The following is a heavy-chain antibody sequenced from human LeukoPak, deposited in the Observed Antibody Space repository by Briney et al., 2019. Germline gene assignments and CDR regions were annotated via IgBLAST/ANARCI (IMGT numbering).Heavy chain of an antibody. CDR1: GFTFSSYG. J-gene: IGHJ6*03. D-gene: IGHD2-2*01. Sequence: GGSLRLSCAASGFTFSSYGMHWVRQAPGKGLEWVAFIRYDGSNKYYADSVKGRFTISRDNSKSTLYLQMNSLRAEDTAVYYCAKDREYQLLQNYYYYYMDVWGKGTTVTVSS. CDR2: IRYDGSNK. V-gene: IGHV3-30*02. CDR3: AKDREYQLLQNYYYYYMDV.